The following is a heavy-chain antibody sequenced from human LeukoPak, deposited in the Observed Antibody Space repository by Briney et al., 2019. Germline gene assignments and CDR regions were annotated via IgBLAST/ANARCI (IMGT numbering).Heavy chain of an antibody. J-gene: IGHJ6*03. CDR1: GYTFTSYG. D-gene: IGHD5-12*01. Sequence: ASAKVSCKASGYTFTSYGISWVRQAPGQGLEWMGWISAYNGNTNYAQKLQGRVTMTTDTSTSTAYMELRSLRSDDTAVYYCARVYGYDYYYYYMDVWGKGTTVTVSS. V-gene: IGHV1-18*01. CDR2: ISAYNGNT. CDR3: ARVYGYDYYYYYMDV.